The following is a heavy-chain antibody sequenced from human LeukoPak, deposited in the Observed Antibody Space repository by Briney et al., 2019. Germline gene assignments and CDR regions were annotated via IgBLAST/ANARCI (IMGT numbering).Heavy chain of an antibody. CDR2: ISYDGSNK. D-gene: IGHD1-26*01. J-gene: IGHJ6*02. Sequence: GGSLRLSCAVSGFTFSSYGMHWVRQAPGKGLEWVAVISYDGSNKYYADSVKGRFTISRDKSKNTLYLQMNSLRAEDTAVYYCAKDLLGGDSGSYYEVGELGMDVWGQGTTVTVSS. V-gene: IGHV3-30*18. CDR3: AKDLLGGDSGSYYEVGELGMDV. CDR1: GFTFSSYG.